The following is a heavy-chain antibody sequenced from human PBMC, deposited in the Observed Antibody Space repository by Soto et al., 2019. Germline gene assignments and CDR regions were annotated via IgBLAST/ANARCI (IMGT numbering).Heavy chain of an antibody. CDR1: GFTFGDYA. Sequence: GGSLRLSCTASGFTFGDYAMSWFRQAPGKGLEWVGFIRSKAYGGTTEYAASVKGRFTISRDDSKSIAYLQMNSLKTEDTAVYYCTTNYYDSSGYDNWFDPWGQGTLVTVS. J-gene: IGHJ5*02. CDR3: TTNYYDSSGYDNWFDP. CDR2: IRSKAYGGTT. V-gene: IGHV3-49*03. D-gene: IGHD3-22*01.